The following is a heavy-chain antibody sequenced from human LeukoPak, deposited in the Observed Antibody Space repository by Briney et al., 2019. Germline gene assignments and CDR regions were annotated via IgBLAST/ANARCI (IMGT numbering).Heavy chain of an antibody. CDR2: ISGSGGST. Sequence: GGSLRLSCAASGFTFSSYAMSWVRQVPGKGLEGVSVISGSGGSTYYADSVKGRFTISRDNSKKTLYLQMNSLRAEDTAVYYCAKKGLGFYPSGMDVLGQGTTVTVSS. CDR3: AKKGLGFYPSGMDV. CDR1: GFTFSSYA. J-gene: IGHJ6*02. D-gene: IGHD1-26*01. V-gene: IGHV3-23*01.